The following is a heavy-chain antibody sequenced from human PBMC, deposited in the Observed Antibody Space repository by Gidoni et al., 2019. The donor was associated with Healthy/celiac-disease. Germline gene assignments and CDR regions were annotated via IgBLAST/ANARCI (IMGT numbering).Heavy chain of an antibody. CDR1: GGTSSSYA. V-gene: IGHV1-69*18. D-gene: IGHD2-15*01. CDR3: ARDQPYGGGNNLYFDY. J-gene: IGHJ4*02. Sequence: QVQLVQSGAAAKKPGSSVKVSCTASGGTSSSYAISWVRKAPGQGLAWMGRIIPIFGTANYAQKFQGRVTITADESTSTAYMELSSLRSEDTAVYYCARDQPYGGGNNLYFDYWGQGTLVTVSS. CDR2: IIPIFGTA.